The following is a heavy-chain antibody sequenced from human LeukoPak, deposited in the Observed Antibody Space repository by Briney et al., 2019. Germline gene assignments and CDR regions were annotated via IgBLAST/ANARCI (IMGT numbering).Heavy chain of an antibody. J-gene: IGHJ4*02. CDR1: GTPFRSDA. D-gene: IGHD1-26*01. V-gene: IGHV1-69*05. CDR2: IIPIFGTA. CDR3: AREGTGELQDY. Sequence: EASVKVSCKASGTPFRSDAWNWVRQAPGQGLEWMGGIIPIFGTANYAQKFQGRVTITTDESTSTAYMELSSLRSEDTAVYYCAREGTGELQDYWGQGTLVTVSS.